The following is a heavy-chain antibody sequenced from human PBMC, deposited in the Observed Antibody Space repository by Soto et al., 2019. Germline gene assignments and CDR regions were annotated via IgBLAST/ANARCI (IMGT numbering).Heavy chain of an antibody. J-gene: IGHJ4*02. V-gene: IGHV3-15*07. CDR1: SVSNAW. CDR3: TTDMIWERTSGGY. CDR2: IKSKTDGGTT. Sequence: SVSNAWMNWVRQAPGKGLEWVGRIKSKTDGGTTDYAAPVKGRFTISRDDSKNTLYLQMNSLKTEDTDVYYCTTDMIWERTSGGYWGQGTLVTVSS. D-gene: IGHD1-26*01.